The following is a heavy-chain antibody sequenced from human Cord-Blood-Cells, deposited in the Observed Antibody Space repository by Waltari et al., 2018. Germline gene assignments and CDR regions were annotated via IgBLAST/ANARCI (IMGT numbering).Heavy chain of an antibody. D-gene: IGHD5-12*01. CDR3: ARDLGYGPPPDY. CDR1: GFPFSSYS. CDR2: ISSSSSTI. Sequence: EVQLVESGGGLVQPGGSLRLSCAASGFPFSSYSMNWVRRAPRKGLEWVSYISSSSSTIYYADSVKGRFTISRDNAKNSLYLQMNSLRDEDTAVYYCARDLGYGPPPDYWGQGTLVTVSS. J-gene: IGHJ4*02. V-gene: IGHV3-48*02.